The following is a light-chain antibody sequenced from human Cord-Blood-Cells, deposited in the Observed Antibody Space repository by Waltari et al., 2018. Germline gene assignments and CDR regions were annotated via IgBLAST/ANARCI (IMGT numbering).Light chain of an antibody. CDR2: DVS. CDR3: CSYAGSYTLV. V-gene: IGLV2-11*01. CDR1: SSDVGGYNY. J-gene: IGLJ3*02. Sequence: QSALTQPRSVSGSPGQSVTISCTGTSSDVGGYNYVSWYQQHPGKAPKLMIYDVSKRPSGVPDRFSGSQSGTTASLTISWLQAEDEADYYCCSYAGSYTLVFGGGTKLTVL.